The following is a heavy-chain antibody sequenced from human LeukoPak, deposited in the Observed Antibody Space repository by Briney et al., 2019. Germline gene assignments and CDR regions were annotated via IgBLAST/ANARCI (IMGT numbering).Heavy chain of an antibody. J-gene: IGHJ4*02. CDR2: INGDGSST. CDR3: VRTMTGAFFDH. V-gene: IGHV3-74*01. CDR1: GFTFSTYW. Sequence: GGSLRLSCAASGFTFSTYWIHWVRQAPGKGLVWVSHINGDGSSTSYADSVKGRFAISRNNAKNTLYLQMNSLRAEDTAVYYCVRTMTGAFFDHWGQGALVTVSS. D-gene: IGHD3-9*01.